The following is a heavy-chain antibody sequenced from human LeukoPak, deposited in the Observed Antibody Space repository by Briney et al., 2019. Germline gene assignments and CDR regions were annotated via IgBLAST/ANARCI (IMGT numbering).Heavy chain of an antibody. V-gene: IGHV4-38-2*01. CDR1: GYSISSGYY. D-gene: IGHD6-19*01. CDR2: IYHSGSN. Sequence: SSETLSLTCAVSGYSISSGYYCGWIRQPPGKGLAWIGIIYHSGSNYYNPSLKSRVTISVDTSKNQFSLKLSSVTAADTAVYYCARLTLYVSSGWYGFDYWGQGTLVTVSS. CDR3: ARLTLYVSSGWYGFDY. J-gene: IGHJ4*02.